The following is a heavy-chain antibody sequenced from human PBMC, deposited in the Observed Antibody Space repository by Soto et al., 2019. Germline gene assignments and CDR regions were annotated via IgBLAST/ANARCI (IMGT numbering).Heavy chain of an antibody. D-gene: IGHD6-13*01. CDR1: GFTFSSCV. CDR3: AKGLINGRWYAED. CDR2: ITDSGTGT. V-gene: IGHV3-23*01. Sequence: EVHLLESGGRLVHPGESLRLSCGASGFTFSSCVMTWVRQAPGKGLEWVSCITDSGTGTYYADSVKGRFTISRDNSKNTMYLQMNNLRAEDTGVYYCAKGLINGRWYAEDWGQGTLVTVSS. J-gene: IGHJ4*02.